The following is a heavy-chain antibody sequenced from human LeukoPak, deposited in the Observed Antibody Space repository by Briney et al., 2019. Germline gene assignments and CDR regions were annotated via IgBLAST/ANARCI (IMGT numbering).Heavy chain of an antibody. J-gene: IGHJ3*01. D-gene: IGHD6-13*01. Sequence: SETLSLTCTVTGGSISSYYWSLIRQPPGQRLEWIGYIYYSGSTNYNPSLKSRVTISLDTSKNQFSLKLSSVTAADTAVYYCARHDGSSWYYAFDVWGQGTMVTVSP. V-gene: IGHV4-59*08. CDR2: IYYSGST. CDR1: GGSISSYY. CDR3: ARHDGSSWYYAFDV.